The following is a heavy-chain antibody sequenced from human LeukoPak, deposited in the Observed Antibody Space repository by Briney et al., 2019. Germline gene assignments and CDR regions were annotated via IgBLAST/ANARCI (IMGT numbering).Heavy chain of an antibody. D-gene: IGHD3-10*01. Sequence: GESLQISCKGSGYRFTSYWIAWVRQMPGKGLEWMGIIYPSDSDTRYSPSFEGQVTISVDKSISTVYLQWSSLRASDTAMYYCARYYGSGAGYWGQGTLVTVSS. CDR1: GYRFTSYW. CDR3: ARYYGSGAGY. J-gene: IGHJ4*02. CDR2: IYPSDSDT. V-gene: IGHV5-51*01.